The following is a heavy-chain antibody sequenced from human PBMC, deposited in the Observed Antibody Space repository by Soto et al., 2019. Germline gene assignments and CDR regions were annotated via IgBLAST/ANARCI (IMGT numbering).Heavy chain of an antibody. Sequence: QVQLQQWGAGLLKPSETLSLTCAVYGGSFSGYYWSWIRQPPGKGLEWIGEINHSGSTNYNPSLKRRVTISVDASKNQFSLKLSSVTAADTAVYYCARGKAAGTWWFDPWGQGTLVTVSS. CDR1: GGSFSGYY. D-gene: IGHD6-13*01. J-gene: IGHJ5*02. CDR3: ARGKAAGTWWFDP. CDR2: INHSGST. V-gene: IGHV4-34*01.